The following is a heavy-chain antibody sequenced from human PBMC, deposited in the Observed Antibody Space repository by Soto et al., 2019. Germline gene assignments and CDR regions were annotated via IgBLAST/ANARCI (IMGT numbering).Heavy chain of an antibody. V-gene: IGHV4-39*01. D-gene: IGHD3-10*01. Sequence: PSETLSLTCTVSGGSISSSSYYWGWIRQPPGKGLEWIGSIYYSGSTYYNPSLKSRVTISVDTSKNQFSLKLSSVTAADTAVYYCARRPRQEYYYGWGPYWYWGQGTLVTVSS. J-gene: IGHJ4*02. CDR1: GGSISSSSYY. CDR3: ARRPRQEYYYGWGPYWY. CDR2: IYYSGST.